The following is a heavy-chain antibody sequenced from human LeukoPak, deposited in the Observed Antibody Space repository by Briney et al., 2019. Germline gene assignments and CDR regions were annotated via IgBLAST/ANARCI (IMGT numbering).Heavy chain of an antibody. D-gene: IGHD3/OR15-3a*01. CDR3: ARVHRTGWVVDAFDI. CDR1: GFIFSTYA. V-gene: IGHV3-30-3*01. CDR2: ISYDGSNS. J-gene: IGHJ3*02. Sequence: GGSLRLSCAASGFIFSTYAMHWVRQAPGTGLEWVAVISYDGSNSYYADSVKGRFTISRDNSKNTLYLQMNSLRTEDTAVYYCARVHRTGWVVDAFDIWGQGTMVTVSS.